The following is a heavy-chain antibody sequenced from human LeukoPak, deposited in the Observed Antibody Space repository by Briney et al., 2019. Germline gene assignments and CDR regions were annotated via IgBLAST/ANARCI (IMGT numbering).Heavy chain of an antibody. D-gene: IGHD3-22*01. J-gene: IGHJ2*01. CDR3: ARLYYYDSSGYYSPDWYFDL. CDR2: IDTSDSYS. CDR1: GYSFTSYW. V-gene: IGHV5-10-1*01. Sequence: GESLKISCKGSGYSFTSYWISWVRQMPGKGLEWMGRIDTSDSYSNYSPSFQGHVTISVDKSISTAYLHWSSLKASDTAMYYCARLYYYDSSGYYSPDWYFDLWGRGTLVTVSS.